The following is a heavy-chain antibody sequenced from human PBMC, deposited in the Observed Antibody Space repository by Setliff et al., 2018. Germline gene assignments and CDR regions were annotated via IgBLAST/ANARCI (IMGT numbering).Heavy chain of an antibody. Sequence: PGGSLRLSCTASGFTFTNYAMSWVRQAPGKGLEWVSGILGSDGRTYYADSVKGRFTISRDNSKSTLYLQMSSLRAEDTAVYYCAKEARRRDGYNRWYFDLWVRGTLVTVSS. CDR1: GFTFTNYA. D-gene: IGHD2-21*01. CDR3: AKEARRRDGYNRWYFDL. J-gene: IGHJ2*01. V-gene: IGHV3-23*01. CDR2: ILGSDGRT.